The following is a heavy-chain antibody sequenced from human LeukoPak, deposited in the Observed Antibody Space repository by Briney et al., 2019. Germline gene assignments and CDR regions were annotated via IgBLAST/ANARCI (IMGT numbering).Heavy chain of an antibody. V-gene: IGHV1-2*02. CDR1: GYTFTGYY. D-gene: IGHD5-24*01. CDR3: ARDSPRWLQLDY. Sequence: ASVKVSCKASGYTFTGYYMHWVRQAPGQGLEWMGWINPNSGGTNYAQKFQGRVTMPRDTSISTAYMELSRLRSDDTAVYYCARDSPRWLQLDYWGQGTLVTVSS. J-gene: IGHJ4*02. CDR2: INPNSGGT.